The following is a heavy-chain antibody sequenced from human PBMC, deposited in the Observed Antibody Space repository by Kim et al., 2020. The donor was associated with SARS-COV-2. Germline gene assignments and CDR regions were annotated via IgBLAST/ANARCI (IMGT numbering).Heavy chain of an antibody. Sequence: SETLSLTCSVSGDSIKTYYWSWLRQPPGKGLEWIGYIHHSGNTNSNPSLKSRVTISVDTSKNQLSLRLTSVTATDTAVYYCARGYFDNSGSSNPFVIWGQGTRLTVSS. CDR3: ARGYFDNSGSSNPFVI. V-gene: IGHV4-59*13. D-gene: IGHD3-22*01. CDR1: GDSIKTYY. J-gene: IGHJ3*02. CDR2: IHHSGNT.